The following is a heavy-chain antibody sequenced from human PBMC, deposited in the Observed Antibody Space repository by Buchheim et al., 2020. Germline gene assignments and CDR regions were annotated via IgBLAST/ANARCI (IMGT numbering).Heavy chain of an antibody. Sequence: QVQLVQSGAEVKKPGASVKVSCKASGYTFTSYYMHWVRQAPGQGLEWMGIINPSGGSTSYAQKFQGRVTMTRDTSTSTVYMELSSLRSEDTTVYYCARDTGPHYYDSSGYFDYWGQGTL. CDR2: INPSGGST. V-gene: IGHV1-46*01. CDR3: ARDTGPHYYDSSGYFDY. D-gene: IGHD3-22*01. J-gene: IGHJ4*02. CDR1: GYTFTSYY.